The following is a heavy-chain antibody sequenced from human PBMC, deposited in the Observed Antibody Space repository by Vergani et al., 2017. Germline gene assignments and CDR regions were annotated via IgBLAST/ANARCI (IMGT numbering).Heavy chain of an antibody. J-gene: IGHJ4*02. CDR2: ISGSSTTI. D-gene: IGHD6-19*01. CDR1: GFTFSYYS. CDR3: AKEAVAEFDY. V-gene: IGHV3-48*01. Sequence: EVQLVESGGGLVQPGGSLRLSCAASGFTFSYYSMNWVRQAPGKGLEWVSYISGSSTTIYYADSVKGRFTISRDNAKNSLYLRMNSLRAEDTAVYYCAKEAVAEFDYWGQGTLVTVSS.